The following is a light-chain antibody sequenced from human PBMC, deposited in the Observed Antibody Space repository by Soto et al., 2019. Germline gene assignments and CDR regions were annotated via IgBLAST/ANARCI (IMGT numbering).Light chain of an antibody. J-gene: IGKJ1*01. CDR2: DAF. Sequence: DIRMTQFPATLYASVDDTVTVTCRAIQSVSGWLAWYQQKPGQAPRLLIYDAFNRATGIPARFSGRGSGTDFTLTISCLQRDDFATYNCQEYNSYWTLGQGTKVDIK. CDR3: QEYNSYWT. V-gene: IGKV1-5*01. CDR1: QSVSGW.